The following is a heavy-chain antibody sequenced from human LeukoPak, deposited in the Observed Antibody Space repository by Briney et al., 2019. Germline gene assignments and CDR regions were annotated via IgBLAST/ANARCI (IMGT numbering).Heavy chain of an antibody. D-gene: IGHD3-22*01. J-gene: IGHJ4*02. CDR2: FDPEDGET. CDR1: GYTLTESS. Sequence: ASVKVSCKVSGYTLTESSMHWVRQAPGKGLEWMGGFDPEDGETIYAQKFQGRVTMTEDTSTDTAYMELSSLRSEDTAVYYCATSIRGYFYFDCWGQGTLVPVSS. V-gene: IGHV1-24*01. CDR3: ATSIRGYFYFDC.